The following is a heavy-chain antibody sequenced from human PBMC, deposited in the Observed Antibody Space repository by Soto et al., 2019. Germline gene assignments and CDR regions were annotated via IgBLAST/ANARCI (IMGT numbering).Heavy chain of an antibody. Sequence: ASVKVSCKASGYTFTSYVISWVRQAPGQGLEWMGWISAYNGNTNYAQKLQGRVTMTTDTSTSTAYMELRSLRSDDTAVYYCARVKGAMVRGVPDYWGQGTLVTVSS. V-gene: IGHV1-18*04. CDR1: GYTFTSYV. CDR3: ARVKGAMVRGVPDY. J-gene: IGHJ4*02. CDR2: ISAYNGNT. D-gene: IGHD3-10*01.